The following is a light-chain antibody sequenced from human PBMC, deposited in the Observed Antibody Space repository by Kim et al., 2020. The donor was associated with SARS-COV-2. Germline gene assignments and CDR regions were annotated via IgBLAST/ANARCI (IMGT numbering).Light chain of an antibody. Sequence: PSSQSAPVGDRITITRQASQNISNYLNWYQQKPGKAPKLLIYDASNLETGVPSKFSGSGSGTDFTFTISSLQPEDIATYYCQQLDTFGQGTKLEI. CDR2: DAS. V-gene: IGKV1-33*01. J-gene: IGKJ2*01. CDR1: QNISNY. CDR3: QQLDT.